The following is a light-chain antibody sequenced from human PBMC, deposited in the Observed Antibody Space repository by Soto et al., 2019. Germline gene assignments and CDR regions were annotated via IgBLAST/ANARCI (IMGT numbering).Light chain of an antibody. V-gene: IGLV2-14*01. CDR1: SSDVGGYNY. Sequence: QSVLTQPASVSGSPGQSITISCTGTSSDVGGYNYVSWYQQHPGKAPKLMLYDVSNRPSGVSNRFSGCKSGNTASLTISGRQAEYEADYYCSSYTSSSTPLTVFGTGTKVTVL. CDR2: DVS. CDR3: SSYTSSSTPLTV. J-gene: IGLJ1*01.